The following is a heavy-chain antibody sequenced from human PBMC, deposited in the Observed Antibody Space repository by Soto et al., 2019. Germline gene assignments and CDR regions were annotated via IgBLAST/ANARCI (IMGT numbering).Heavy chain of an antibody. V-gene: IGHV4-31*03. J-gene: IGHJ6*02. Sequence: TLSLTCTVSGGSISSGGYYWSWIRQHPGKGLEWIGYIYYSGSTYYNPSLKSRVTISVDTSKNQFSLKLSSVTAADTAVYYCARDSSTSFFYYYGMDVWGQGTTVTVSS. CDR3: ARDSSTSFFYYYGMDV. CDR2: IYYSGST. CDR1: GGSISSGGYY. D-gene: IGHD2-2*01.